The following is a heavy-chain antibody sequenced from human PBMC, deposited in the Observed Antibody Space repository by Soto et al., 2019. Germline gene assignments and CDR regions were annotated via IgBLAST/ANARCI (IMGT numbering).Heavy chain of an antibody. CDR3: ARDRAGDYDISRRDYFDY. CDR1: GFTFSSYW. V-gene: IGHV3-7*01. Sequence: GGSLRLSCAASGFTFSSYWMSWVRQAPGKGLEWVANIKQDGSEKYYVDSVKGRFTISRDNAKNSLYLQMNSLRAEDTAVYYCARDRAGDYDISRRDYFDYWGQGTLVTVSS. J-gene: IGHJ4*02. CDR2: IKQDGSEK. D-gene: IGHD3-22*01.